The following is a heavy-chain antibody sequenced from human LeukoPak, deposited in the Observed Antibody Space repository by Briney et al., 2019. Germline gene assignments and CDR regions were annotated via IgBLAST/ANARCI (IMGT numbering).Heavy chain of an antibody. V-gene: IGHV5-51*01. CDR1: GYSFTSYW. Sequence: GESLKISCKGSGYSFTSYWIGWVRQMPRKGLEWMGIIYPGDSDTRYSPSFQGQVTISADKSISTAYLQWSSLKASDTAMYYCARPSYSSSWYTHYYFDYWGQGTLVTVSS. CDR3: ARPSYSSSWYTHYYFDY. D-gene: IGHD6-13*01. J-gene: IGHJ4*02. CDR2: IYPGDSDT.